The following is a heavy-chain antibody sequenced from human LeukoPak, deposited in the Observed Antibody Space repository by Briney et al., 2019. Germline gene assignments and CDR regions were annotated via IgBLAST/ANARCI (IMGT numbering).Heavy chain of an antibody. V-gene: IGHV4-39*01. Sequence: KPSETLSLTCTVSGGSISSSSYYWGWIRQPPGKGLEWIGSIYYSGTTYYSPSLKSRVAISVDTSKNQFSLKLNSMTAADTAVYYCARLGHCSGGICYSGLGGTFDYWGQGTLVTVSS. CDR3: ARLGHCSGGICYSGLGGTFDY. D-gene: IGHD2-15*01. J-gene: IGHJ4*02. CDR2: IYYSGTT. CDR1: GGSISSSSYY.